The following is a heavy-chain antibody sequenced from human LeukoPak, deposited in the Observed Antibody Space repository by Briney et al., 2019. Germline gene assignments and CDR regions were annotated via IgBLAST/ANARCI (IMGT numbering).Heavy chain of an antibody. J-gene: IGHJ3*02. V-gene: IGHV3-21*01. CDR2: ISSSSSYI. CDR3: ARDTRTYYYDSSGYGAFDI. D-gene: IGHD3-22*01. CDR1: GFTFSSYS. Sequence: GGSLRLSCAASGFTFSSYSMNWVRQAPGKGLEWVSSISSSSSYIYYADSVKGRFTISRDNAKNSLYLQMNSLRAEDTAVYYCARDTRTYYYDSSGYGAFDIWGQGTMVTVSS.